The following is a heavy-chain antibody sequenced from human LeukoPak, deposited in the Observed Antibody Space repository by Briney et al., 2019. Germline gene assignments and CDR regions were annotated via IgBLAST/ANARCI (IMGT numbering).Heavy chain of an antibody. D-gene: IGHD3-10*01. J-gene: IGHJ5*02. CDR1: GYTFTSYD. Sequence: ASVKVPCKASGYTFTSYDINWVRQATGQGREWMGWMNPNSGNTGYAQKFQGRVTMTRNTSISTAYMELSSLRSEDTAVYYCARGRMVRGVGNWFDPWGQGTLVTVSS. CDR2: MNPNSGNT. V-gene: IGHV1-8*01. CDR3: ARGRMVRGVGNWFDP.